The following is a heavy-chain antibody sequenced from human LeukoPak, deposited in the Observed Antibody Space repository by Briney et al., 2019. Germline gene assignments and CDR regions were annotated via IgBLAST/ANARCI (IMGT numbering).Heavy chain of an antibody. CDR2: ISYDGSNK. Sequence: GGSLRLSCAASGFTLSSYGMHWVRQAPGKGLEWVAVISYDGSNKYYADSVKGRFTISRDNSKNMLYLQMNSLRAEDTAVYYCAKDYGDAVDYWGQGTLVTVSS. D-gene: IGHD4-17*01. J-gene: IGHJ4*02. V-gene: IGHV3-30*18. CDR1: GFTLSSYG. CDR3: AKDYGDAVDY.